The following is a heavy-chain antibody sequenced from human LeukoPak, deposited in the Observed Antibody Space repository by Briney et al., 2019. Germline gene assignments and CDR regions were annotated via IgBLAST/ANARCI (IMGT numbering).Heavy chain of an antibody. CDR2: ISGSGDST. Sequence: GGSLRLSCAASGFTFSNYAMSWVRQAPAQGLEWVSDISGSGDSTYYADSVKGRFTISRDNSKNTLYLQMNSLRAGDTAVYYCAKDLHDYGSYWGQGILVTVSS. V-gene: IGHV3-23*01. J-gene: IGHJ4*02. D-gene: IGHD4-17*01. CDR3: AKDLHDYGSY. CDR1: GFTFSNYA.